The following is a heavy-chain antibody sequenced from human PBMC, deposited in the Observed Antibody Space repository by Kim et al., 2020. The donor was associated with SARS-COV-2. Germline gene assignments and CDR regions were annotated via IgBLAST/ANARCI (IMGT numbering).Heavy chain of an antibody. V-gene: IGHV1-58*01. CDR3: AADGSGSYSGNDY. D-gene: IGHD1-26*01. CDR2: IVVGSGNT. J-gene: IGHJ4*02. Sequence: SVKVSCKASGFTFTSSAVQWVRQARGQRLEWIGWIVVGSGNTNYAQKFQERVTITRDMSTSTAYMELSSLRSEDTAVYYCAADGSGSYSGNDYWGQGTLVTVSS. CDR1: GFTFTSSA.